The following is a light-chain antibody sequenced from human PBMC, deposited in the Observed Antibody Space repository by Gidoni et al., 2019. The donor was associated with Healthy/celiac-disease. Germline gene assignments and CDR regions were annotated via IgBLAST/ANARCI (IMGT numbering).Light chain of an antibody. CDR2: YDS. CDR3: QVWDSSSDPYVV. V-gene: IGLV3-21*04. Sequence: SYVLTQPPSVSVAPGKTARITCGGNNIGSKSVHWYQQKPGQAPVLVIYYDSDRPSGIPERFSGSNSGNTATLTISRVEAGDEADYYCQVWDSSSDPYVVFGGGTKLTV. CDR1: NIGSKS. J-gene: IGLJ2*01.